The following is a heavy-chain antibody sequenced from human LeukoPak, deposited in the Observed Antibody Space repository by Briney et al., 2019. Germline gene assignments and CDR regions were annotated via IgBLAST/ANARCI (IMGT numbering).Heavy chain of an antibody. CDR1: GFTFSSYE. V-gene: IGHV3-48*03. Sequence: GGSLRLSCAASGFTFSSYEMNWVRQAPGRGLEWVSYISSSGSTIYYADSAKGRFTISRDNARNSLYLQMNSLRAEDTAVYYCAREAAYYYGSGILYWGQGTLVTVSS. CDR2: ISSSGSTI. J-gene: IGHJ4*02. CDR3: AREAAYYYGSGILY. D-gene: IGHD3-10*01.